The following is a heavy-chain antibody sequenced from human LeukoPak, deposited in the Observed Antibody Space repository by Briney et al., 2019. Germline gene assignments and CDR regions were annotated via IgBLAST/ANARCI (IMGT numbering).Heavy chain of an antibody. Sequence: GRSLRLSCAASGFTFSSYGMHWVRQAPGKGLEWVAVIWYDGSNKYYADSVKGRFTISRDNSKNTLYLQMNSLRAEDTAVYYCAAGEDTAMVYWAQGTLVTVSS. V-gene: IGHV3-33*01. J-gene: IGHJ4*02. D-gene: IGHD5-18*01. CDR2: IWYDGSNK. CDR1: GFTFSSYG. CDR3: AAGEDTAMVY.